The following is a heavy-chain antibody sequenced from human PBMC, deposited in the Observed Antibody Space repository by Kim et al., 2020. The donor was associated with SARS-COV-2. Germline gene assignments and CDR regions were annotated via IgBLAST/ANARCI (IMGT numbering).Heavy chain of an antibody. J-gene: IGHJ4*02. Sequence: PNSGNTGYAQKFQGRVTMTRNTSRSTAYMELSSLRAEDTAVYYCAREPYAWGQGTLVTVSS. V-gene: IGHV1-8*01. D-gene: IGHD2-2*01. CDR2: PNSGNT. CDR3: AREPYA.